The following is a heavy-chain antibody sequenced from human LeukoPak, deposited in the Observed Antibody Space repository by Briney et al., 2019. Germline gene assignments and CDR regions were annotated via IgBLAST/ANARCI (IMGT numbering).Heavy chain of an antibody. CDR2: ISGSSSTI. Sequence: GGSLRLSCAASGFAFSPYSMNWVRQAPGKGLEWVSYISGSSSTIYYADSVKGRFTISRDNAKNSLYLQMNSLRAEDTAVYYCARVSGLVVDFTTSRHRYGMDVWGQGITVTASS. D-gene: IGHD3-3*01. CDR3: ARVSGLVVDFTTSRHRYGMDV. J-gene: IGHJ6*02. CDR1: GFAFSPYS. V-gene: IGHV3-48*04.